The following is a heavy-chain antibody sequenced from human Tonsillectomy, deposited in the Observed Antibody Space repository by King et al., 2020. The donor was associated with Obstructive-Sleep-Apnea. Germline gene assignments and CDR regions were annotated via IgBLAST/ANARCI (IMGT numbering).Heavy chain of an antibody. V-gene: IGHV3-23*04. CDR3: AKDGGAILAVTGISPFDY. J-gene: IGHJ4*02. CDR1: GFTFSSYA. Sequence: VQLVESGGGLGQPGGSLRLSCAASGFTFSSYAMSWVRQAPGKGMEWVSAISGSGGGTYYADSVKGRFTISRDNSKNTLYLQMSGLTAEDTAVYYCAKDGGAILAVTGISPFDYWGEGTLVTVSS. D-gene: IGHD2-21*02. CDR2: ISGSGGGT.